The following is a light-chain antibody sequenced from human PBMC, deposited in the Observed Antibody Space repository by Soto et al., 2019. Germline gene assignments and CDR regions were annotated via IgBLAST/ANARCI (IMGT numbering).Light chain of an antibody. Sequence: EIVMTQSPATLSVSPGERATLSCRASQSVSSYLAWYQQKPGQAPRLLIYGASTRATGVPARFSGSGSGTEFTLTISSLQSEDFAVYYCQQCNDWPLITFGQGTRLEI. J-gene: IGKJ5*01. V-gene: IGKV3-15*01. CDR3: QQCNDWPLIT. CDR1: QSVSSY. CDR2: GAS.